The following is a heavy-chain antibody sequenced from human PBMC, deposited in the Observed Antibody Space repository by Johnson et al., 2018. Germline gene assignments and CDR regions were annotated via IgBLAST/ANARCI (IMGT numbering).Heavy chain of an antibody. D-gene: IGHD2-8*01. CDR2: IRSKFYGGTA. Sequence: EVQLLEDGGDLVKPGGSLRRACAASGVTCSDYYMSWLSQAPGKGLEWVSFIRSKFYGGTAEYAGSVRGRFTISREDSKSIAYLQLDSLKTVDTAVYYCAFAHCVNGVCYTMYFDAWGQGTVVTVSS. V-gene: IGHV3-49*05. CDR1: GVTCSDYY. CDR3: AFAHCVNGVCYTMYFDA. J-gene: IGHJ4*02.